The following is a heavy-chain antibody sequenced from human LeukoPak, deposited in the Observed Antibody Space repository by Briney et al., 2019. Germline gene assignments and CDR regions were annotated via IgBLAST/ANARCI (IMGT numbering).Heavy chain of an antibody. V-gene: IGHV3-48*03. CDR1: GFTFSSYA. Sequence: GGSLRLSCAASGFTFSSYAMKWVRQAPEKGLELGSYISSSGSTLYYVDSVKGRFTISRDDAKNSLFLQMNSLRAEDTAIYYCARDRAGWYYFDYWGQGSLVTVCS. CDR2: ISSSGSTL. J-gene: IGHJ4*02. CDR3: ARDRAGWYYFDY. D-gene: IGHD6-19*01.